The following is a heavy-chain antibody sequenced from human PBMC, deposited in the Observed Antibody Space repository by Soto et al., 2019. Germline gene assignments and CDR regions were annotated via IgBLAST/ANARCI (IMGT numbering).Heavy chain of an antibody. V-gene: IGHV4-59*01. J-gene: IGHJ4*02. Sequence: PSETLCITCTVSGGSISSYYWSWIRQPPGKGLEWIGYIYYSGSTNYNPSLKSRVTISIDTSKNQFSLKLSSVTAADTAIYYCARTRGDFALFDSWGQGTLVTVSS. CDR2: IYYSGST. CDR1: GGSISSYY. D-gene: IGHD2-21*02. CDR3: ARTRGDFALFDS.